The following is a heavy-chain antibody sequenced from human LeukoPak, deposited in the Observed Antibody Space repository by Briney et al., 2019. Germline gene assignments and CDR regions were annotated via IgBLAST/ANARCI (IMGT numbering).Heavy chain of an antibody. CDR2: IWYDGSNK. CDR3: ARDNALSHFDY. V-gene: IGHV3-33*01. J-gene: IGHJ4*02. CDR1: GFTFSSYG. Sequence: GGSLRLSCAASGFTFSSYGMHWVRQAPGKGLGWVAVIWYDGSNKYYADSVKGRFTISRDNSKNTLYLQMNSLRAEDTAVYYCARDNALSHFDYWGQGTLVTVSS.